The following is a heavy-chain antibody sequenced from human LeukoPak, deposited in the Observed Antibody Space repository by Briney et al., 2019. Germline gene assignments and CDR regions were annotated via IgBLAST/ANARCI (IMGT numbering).Heavy chain of an antibody. J-gene: IGHJ4*02. Sequence: PGGSLRLSCAASGFTFSNAWMNWVRQAPGKGLEWVSSISGSGGNTYYADSVKGRFTISRDNSKNTLYLQMNSLYAEDTALYYCVKDQTFAQSYFDYWGQGTLVTVSS. V-gene: IGHV3-23*01. CDR3: VKDQTFAQSYFDY. CDR2: ISGSGGNT. CDR1: GFTFSNAW.